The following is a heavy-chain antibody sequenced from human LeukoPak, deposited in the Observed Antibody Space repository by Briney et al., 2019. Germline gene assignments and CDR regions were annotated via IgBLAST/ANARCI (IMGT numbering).Heavy chain of an antibody. CDR2: IYPDDSDT. Sequence: GESLKISCKASGYSFTEYWIGWVRQMPGKGLEWMGIIYPDDSDTRYSPSFQGQVTISADKSINTAYLQWSSLKASDTAMYYCARHGRQYCRSSSCYLGYWGQGTQVTVSS. CDR1: GYSFTEYW. J-gene: IGHJ4*02. CDR3: ARHGRQYCRSSSCYLGY. D-gene: IGHD2-2*01. V-gene: IGHV5-51*01.